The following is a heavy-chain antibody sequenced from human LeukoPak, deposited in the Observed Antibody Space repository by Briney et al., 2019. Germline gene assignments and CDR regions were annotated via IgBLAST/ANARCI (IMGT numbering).Heavy chain of an antibody. J-gene: IGHJ6*02. V-gene: IGHV4-59*08. D-gene: IGHD1-1*01. CDR1: GGSISGNY. Sequence: SETLSLTCTVSGGSISGNYWSWIRQPPGKGLEWIGYIYYSGSINYNPSLKSRVTISVDTSKNQFSLKLTSVTAADTAVYYCARRNDPYGLDVWGQGTTFTVSS. CDR2: IYYSGSI. CDR3: ARRNDPYGLDV.